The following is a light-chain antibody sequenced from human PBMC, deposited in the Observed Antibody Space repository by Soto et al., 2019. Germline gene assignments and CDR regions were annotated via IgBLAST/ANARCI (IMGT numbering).Light chain of an antibody. J-gene: IGKJ1*01. V-gene: IGKV1-39*01. CDR3: QQYTCLWT. CDR1: QNISSY. Sequence: DIQLTQSPSSLSASVGDRVDITCRASQNISSYLNWYQQKPGKAPKLLIYAASSLQSGVPARFIGSGSGTEFTLTISSLQPDDVATYYCQQYTCLWTFGPGTKVDIK. CDR2: AAS.